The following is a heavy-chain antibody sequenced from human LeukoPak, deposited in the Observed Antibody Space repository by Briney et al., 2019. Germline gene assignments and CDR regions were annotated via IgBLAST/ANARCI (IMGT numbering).Heavy chain of an antibody. Sequence: ASVKVSCKASGYTFTGYNMHWVRQAPGQGLEWMGWINPNIGDTNYAQKFQGRVTMTRDTSISTAYMELSRLRSDDTAVYYCARDERYDSSGYPFDYWGQGTLVTVSS. CDR3: ARDERYDSSGYPFDY. CDR2: INPNIGDT. CDR1: GYTFTGYN. J-gene: IGHJ4*02. D-gene: IGHD3-22*01. V-gene: IGHV1-2*02.